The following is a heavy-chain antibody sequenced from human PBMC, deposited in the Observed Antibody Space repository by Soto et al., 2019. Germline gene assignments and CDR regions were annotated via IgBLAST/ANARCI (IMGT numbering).Heavy chain of an antibody. CDR3: ARDQAPIAAAGTVDY. CDR1: AYTFTSYC. Sequence: SVNVSCNASAYTFTSYCISWVRQAPGQGLEWMGWISAYNGNTNYAQKLQGKVTMTTDTSTSTAYMELRSLRSDDTAVYYCARDQAPIAAAGTVDYWGQGTLVTVSS. CDR2: ISAYNGNT. D-gene: IGHD6-13*01. J-gene: IGHJ4*02. V-gene: IGHV1-18*01.